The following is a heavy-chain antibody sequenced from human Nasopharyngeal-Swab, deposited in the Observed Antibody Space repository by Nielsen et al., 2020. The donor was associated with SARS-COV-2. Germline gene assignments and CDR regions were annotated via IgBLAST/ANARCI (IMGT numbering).Heavy chain of an antibody. J-gene: IGHJ6*02. CDR1: GGSFSGYY. D-gene: IGHD2-2*01. CDR2: FNHSGST. V-gene: IGHV4-34*01. Sequence: SETLSLTCAVYGGSFSGYYWSWIRQPPGKGLEWIGEFNHSGSTNYNPSLKSRVTISVDTSKNQFSLKLSSVTAADTAVYYCAREGGYCSSTSCPRVGMDVWGQGTTVTVSS. CDR3: AREGGYCSSTSCPRVGMDV.